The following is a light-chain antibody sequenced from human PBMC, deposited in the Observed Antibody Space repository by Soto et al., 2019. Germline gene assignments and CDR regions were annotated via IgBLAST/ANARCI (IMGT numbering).Light chain of an antibody. CDR2: DVT. V-gene: IGLV2-11*01. J-gene: IGLJ2*01. CDR1: SSDVGRYNY. CDR3: CSFAGTYPVI. Sequence: QSALTQPRSVSGSPGQSVTISCTGTSSDVGRYNYVSWYQHHPGKAPNLLIYDVTNRPSGVPARFSGSKSGNTASLTIYGLQAEDEADYYCCSFAGTYPVIFGGGTQLTVL.